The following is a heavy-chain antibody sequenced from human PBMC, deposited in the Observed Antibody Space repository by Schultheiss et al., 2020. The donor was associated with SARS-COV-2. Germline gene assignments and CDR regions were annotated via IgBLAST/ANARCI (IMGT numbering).Heavy chain of an antibody. CDR1: GFTFSSYA. V-gene: IGHV3-23*01. Sequence: GGSLRLSCAASGFTFSSYAMSWVRQAPGKGLEWVSGISGSGGSTHCADSVKGRFTIARDNSKNTLYLQMNSLRAEDTAVYYCAKDFGWNYYGMDVWGKGTTVTVSS. CDR3: AKDFGWNYYGMDV. J-gene: IGHJ6*04. D-gene: IGHD6-19*01. CDR2: ISGSGGST.